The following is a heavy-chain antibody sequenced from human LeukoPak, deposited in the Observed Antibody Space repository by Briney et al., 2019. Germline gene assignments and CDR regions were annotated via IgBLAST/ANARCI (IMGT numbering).Heavy chain of an antibody. CDR3: ARDKIVGATYFDY. V-gene: IGHV3-7*01. Sequence: GGSLRLSCVASGFTFSSYWMNWVRQAPGKGLEYVANIKQDGSDKNYVDSMEGRFTISRDNAKNSLYLQMNSLRAEDTAVYYCARDKIVGATYFDYWGQGTLVTVSS. CDR1: GFTFSSYW. CDR2: IKQDGSDK. J-gene: IGHJ4*02. D-gene: IGHD1-26*01.